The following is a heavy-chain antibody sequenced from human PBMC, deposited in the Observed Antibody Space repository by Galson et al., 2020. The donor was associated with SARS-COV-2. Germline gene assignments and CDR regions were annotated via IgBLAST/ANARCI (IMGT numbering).Heavy chain of an antibody. CDR3: ARDRSPSGFELLWFGELLAS. J-gene: IGHJ5*02. V-gene: IGHV1-18*01. D-gene: IGHD3-10*01. Sequence: ASVKVSCKASGYTFSTYGISWVRQAPGQGLEWMGWISTYNGNTNYAQKLLGRVTMTTDTSTSTAYMELSSLRSDDTAVYYCARDRSPSGFELLWFGELLASWGQGTLVTVSS. CDR2: ISTYNGNT. CDR1: GYTFSTYG.